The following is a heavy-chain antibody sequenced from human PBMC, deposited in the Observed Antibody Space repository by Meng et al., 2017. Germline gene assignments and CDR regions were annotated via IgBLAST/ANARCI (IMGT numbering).Heavy chain of an antibody. Sequence: SAPGWVSPSCTRALACAVYGGPISSSIWWSLVRQPQGKGLECIGEIYHSGSTNYNPSLKSRVTISVDKSKNQFSLKLGSVTAADTAVYYCARDGRSWDWGQRTLVTVSS. V-gene: IGHV4-4*02. CDR2: IYHSGST. J-gene: IGHJ4*02. CDR1: GGPISSSIW. D-gene: IGHD7-27*01. CDR3: ARDGRSWD.